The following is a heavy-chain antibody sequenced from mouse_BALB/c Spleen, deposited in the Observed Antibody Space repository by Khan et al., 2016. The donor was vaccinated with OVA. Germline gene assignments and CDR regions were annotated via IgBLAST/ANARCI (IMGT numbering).Heavy chain of an antibody. CDR2: IISGGHYT. Sequence: EVELVESGGDLVKPGGSLKLSCAASGFTFSTYGMSWVRQTPDKRLEWVATIISGGHYTYYPDSFKGRFTISRDNAKNSLYLQMTSLKSEDTAIYYGARLAYYYNSEGFAYWGQGTLVTVSA. CDR1: GFTFSTYG. J-gene: IGHJ3*01. D-gene: IGHD1-1*01. CDR3: ARLAYYYNSEGFAY. V-gene: IGHV5-6*01.